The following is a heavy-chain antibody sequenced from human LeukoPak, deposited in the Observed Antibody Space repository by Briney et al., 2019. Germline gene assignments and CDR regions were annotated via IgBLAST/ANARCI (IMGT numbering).Heavy chain of an antibody. CDR2: ISDDGSRQ. D-gene: IGHD3-16*01. J-gene: IGHJ5*02. CDR1: GFTFSNYA. CDR3: ARSGGGNWFDP. Sequence: GGSLRLSCAATGFTFSNYAIHWGRQAPGKGLEWVAFISDDGSRQHYADSVKGRFTISRDNAKNSLYLQMNSLRAEDMAVYYCARSGGGNWFDPWGQGTLVTVSS. V-gene: IGHV3-30-3*01.